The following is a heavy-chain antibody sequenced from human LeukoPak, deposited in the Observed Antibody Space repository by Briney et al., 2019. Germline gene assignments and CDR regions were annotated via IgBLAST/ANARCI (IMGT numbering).Heavy chain of an antibody. V-gene: IGHV1-18*01. CDR2: ISPYNDNA. CDR3: ARGDSGSYFDF. Sequence: GASVKVSCRTSGYIFNRFGITWVRQAPGQGLEWMGWISPYNDNADYAQKFQGRVTMTTDTSTNTVYMELGSLRSDDTAVYYCARGDSGSYFDFWGQETLVIVSS. CDR1: GYIFNRFG. J-gene: IGHJ4*02. D-gene: IGHD1-26*01.